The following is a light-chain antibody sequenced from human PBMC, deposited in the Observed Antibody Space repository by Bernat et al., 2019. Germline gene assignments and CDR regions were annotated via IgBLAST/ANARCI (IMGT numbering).Light chain of an antibody. CDR3: QVYDSRSDHWV. Sequence: SYVLTQPPSVSVATGETATITCGGDAIGSRSVHWYQQKAGQAPVVVVYHDSDRPSGIPERFSGSNSGNTATLTISGAEAGDEADFYCQVYDSRSDHWVFGGGTKLTVL. CDR2: HDS. V-gene: IGLV3-21*02. CDR1: AIGSRS. J-gene: IGLJ3*02.